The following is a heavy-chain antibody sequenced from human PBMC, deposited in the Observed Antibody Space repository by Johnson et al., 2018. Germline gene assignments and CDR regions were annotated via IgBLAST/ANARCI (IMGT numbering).Heavy chain of an antibody. CDR3: ARGNYDSSGYYSGVYFQH. J-gene: IGHJ1*01. CDR1: GGSISSYY. CDR2: IYYSGST. D-gene: IGHD3-22*01. V-gene: IGHV4-59*01. Sequence: QVQLQESGPGLVKPSETLSLTCTVSGGSISSYYWSWIRQPPGKGLEWIGYIYYSGSTNYNPSLKSRVTISVDTSKNQFSLKLSSVTASDTAVYYCARGNYDSSGYYSGVYFQHWGQGTLVTVSS.